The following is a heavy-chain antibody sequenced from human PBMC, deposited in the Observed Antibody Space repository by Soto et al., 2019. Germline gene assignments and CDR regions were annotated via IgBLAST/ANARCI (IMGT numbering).Heavy chain of an antibody. J-gene: IGHJ6*02. Sequence: EVQLVESGGGLVQPGGSLRLSCAASEFTFSSYWMNWVRQAPGKGLEWVANIKEDGSEKYYVDSVKGRFTISRDNAKNSLNLQMNSLRGEETAVYYCARDLGAPGRGSAVGYYYHYGMDVWGQGTTVTVSS. CDR2: IKEDGSEK. CDR3: ARDLGAPGRGSAVGYYYHYGMDV. V-gene: IGHV3-7*05. CDR1: EFTFSSYW. D-gene: IGHD2-2*01.